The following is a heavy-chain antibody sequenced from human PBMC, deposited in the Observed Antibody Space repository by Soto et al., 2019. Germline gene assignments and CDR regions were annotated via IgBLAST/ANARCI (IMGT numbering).Heavy chain of an antibody. V-gene: IGHV5-51*01. CDR1: GYSFTSYW. CDR3: ARCAFGWYGPPLYSSSSGYYYYGMDV. D-gene: IGHD6-6*01. CDR2: IYPGESDT. J-gene: IGHJ6*02. Sequence: PGESLKISCKGSGYSFTSYWIGWVRQMPGKGLEWMGIIYPGESDTRYSPSFQGQVTISADKSISNAYLQWSSLKASDTAMYYRARCAFGWYGPPLYSSSSGYYYYGMDVWGQGTTVTVSS.